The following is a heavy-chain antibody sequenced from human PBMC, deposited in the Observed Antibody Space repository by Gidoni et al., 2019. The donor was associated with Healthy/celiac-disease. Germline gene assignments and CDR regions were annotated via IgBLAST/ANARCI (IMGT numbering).Heavy chain of an antibody. V-gene: IGHV3-15*01. CDR2: IKSKTDGGTT. CDR1: GFTFSNDW. Sequence: EVQLVESGGGLVKPGGSLRLSCAASGFTFSNDWMSWVRQAPGKGLEWVGRIKSKTDGGTTDYAAPVKGRFTISRDDSKNTLYLQMNSLKTEDTAVYYCTTDLYGYDLWSGSEGYWGQGTLVTVSS. D-gene: IGHD3-3*01. J-gene: IGHJ4*02. CDR3: TTDLYGYDLWSGSEGY.